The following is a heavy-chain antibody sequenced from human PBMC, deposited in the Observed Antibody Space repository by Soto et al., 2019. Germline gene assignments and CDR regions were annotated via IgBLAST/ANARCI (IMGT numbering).Heavy chain of an antibody. J-gene: IGHJ5*02. CDR1: GFSLSNARMG. CDR3: ARICYDILTGYAANWFDP. Sequence: QVTLKESGPVLVKPTETLTLTCTVSGFSLSNARMGVSWIRQPPGKALEWLAHIFSNDEKSYSTSLKSRLTISQDTSKSQVVLTMTNMDPVDTATYYCARICYDILTGYAANWFDPWGQGTLVTVSS. V-gene: IGHV2-26*01. D-gene: IGHD3-9*01. CDR2: IFSNDEK.